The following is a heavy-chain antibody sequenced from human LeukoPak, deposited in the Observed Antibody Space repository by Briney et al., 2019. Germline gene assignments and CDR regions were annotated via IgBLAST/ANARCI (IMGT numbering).Heavy chain of an antibody. Sequence: PSETLSLTCTVSGGSITSYYWSWIRQPPGKGLEWIGYIHYSGSSNYNPSLKSRVTISVDTSKNQFSLKLSSVTAADTAVYFCVRDLVATIDHYYYGMDVWGQGTTVTVSS. CDR3: VRDLVATIDHYYYGMDV. J-gene: IGHJ6*02. D-gene: IGHD5-12*01. CDR1: GGSITSYY. V-gene: IGHV4-59*12. CDR2: IHYSGSS.